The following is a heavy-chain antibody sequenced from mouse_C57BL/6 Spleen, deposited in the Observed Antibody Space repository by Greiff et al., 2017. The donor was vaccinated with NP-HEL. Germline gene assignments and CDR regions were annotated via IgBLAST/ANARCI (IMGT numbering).Heavy chain of an antibody. V-gene: IGHV14-4*01. CDR1: GFNIKDDY. J-gene: IGHJ4*01. D-gene: IGHD2-1*01. CDR3: TTGKSVYGNYGGAMDY. Sequence: EVQLQQSGAELVRPGASVKLSCTASGFNIKDDYMHWVKQRPEQGLEWIGWIDPENGDTEYASKFQGKATITADTSSNTAYLQLSSLTSEDTAVYYCTTGKSVYGNYGGAMDYWGQGTSVTVSS. CDR2: IDPENGDT.